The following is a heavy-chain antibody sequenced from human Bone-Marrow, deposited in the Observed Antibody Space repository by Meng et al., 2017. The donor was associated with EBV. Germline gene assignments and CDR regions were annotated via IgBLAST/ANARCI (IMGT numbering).Heavy chain of an antibody. J-gene: IGHJ4*02. CDR3: AHRRDYSYFDY. D-gene: IGHD2-21*01. CDR2: IYWDDDK. Sequence: QITLKGAGPTRVKPPQTLTLTCTFSGFSLSTPGVGVGWIRQPPGEALEWLAVIYWDDDKRYSPSLKSRLTITKDTSKQQVVLTMTNMDPVDTATYHCAHRRDYSYFDYWGQGTLVTVSS. CDR1: GFSLSTPGVG. V-gene: IGHV2-5*02.